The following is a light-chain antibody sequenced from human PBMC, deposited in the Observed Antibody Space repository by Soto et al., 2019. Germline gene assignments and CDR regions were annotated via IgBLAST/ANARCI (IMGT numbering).Light chain of an antibody. CDR3: SSYTTSNTRQIV. V-gene: IGLV2-14*01. Sequence: TLTSRVSGSPGKSNTISCTGTSSDVGGYNYVSWYQQHPGKAPKFMIYDVSNRPSGVSNRFSGSKSGNTASLTISGLQAEDEADYYCSSYTTSNTRQIVFGTGTKVTVL. CDR2: DVS. J-gene: IGLJ1*01. CDR1: SSDVGGYNY.